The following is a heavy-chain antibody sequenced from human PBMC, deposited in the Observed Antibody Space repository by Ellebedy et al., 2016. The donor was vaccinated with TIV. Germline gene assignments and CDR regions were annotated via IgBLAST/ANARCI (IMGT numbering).Heavy chain of an antibody. V-gene: IGHV3-7*03. J-gene: IGHJ1*01. D-gene: IGHD6-19*01. CDR2: IKEDGSEE. CDR3: AGGGGWLIQN. Sequence: GGSLRLXCAVSPLTFNYRWMSWVRQPPGKGLEWVANIKEDGSEENYLDSVRGRFTISRDNAKNSLHLQMNSLRPEDTAVYYCAGGGGWLIQNWGQGTLVTVSS. CDR1: PLTFNYRW.